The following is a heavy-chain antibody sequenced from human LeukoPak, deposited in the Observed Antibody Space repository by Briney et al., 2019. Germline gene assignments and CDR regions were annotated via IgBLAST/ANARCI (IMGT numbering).Heavy chain of an antibody. CDR1: GFTFTSYA. D-gene: IGHD2-21*01. J-gene: IGHJ1*01. Sequence: GGSLRLSCAASGFTFTSYAMNWVRQAPGKGLEWVSAISGSGGSTYYADSVKGRLTVSRDNSENTLFLQMNSLRAEDTAIYYCAKDTDVVVPEYFQYWGQGTLVTVSS. CDR2: ISGSGGST. V-gene: IGHV3-23*01. CDR3: AKDTDVVVPEYFQY.